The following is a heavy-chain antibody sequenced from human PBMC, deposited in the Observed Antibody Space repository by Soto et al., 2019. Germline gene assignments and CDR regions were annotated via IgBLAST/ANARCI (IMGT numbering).Heavy chain of an antibody. CDR1: GFTFSAYA. CDR2: AGGSDTDK. CDR3: AKDATAVNGVWDPFDM. D-gene: IGHD2-8*01. V-gene: IGHV3-23*01. Sequence: EVQLLESGGGVVQPGGSLRLSCAASGFTFSAYAMSWVRQAPGKGLQWVSGAGGSDTDKHYADSVRCRFTVSRDNSKNTMYLQMNSLRADDTAVYYCAKDATAVNGVWDPFDMWGQGTEVTVSS. J-gene: IGHJ3*02.